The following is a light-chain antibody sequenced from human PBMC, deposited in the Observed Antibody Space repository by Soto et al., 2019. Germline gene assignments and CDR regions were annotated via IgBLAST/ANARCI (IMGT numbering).Light chain of an antibody. J-gene: IGKJ3*01. Sequence: DIQLTQSPSSLSASVGDRVTITCRTTHDITTYLSWYQQTSWKAPKLLIYGAFSLQSGVPSRFSGSGSGTDFTLTISGLQPDDCAPYYCQETYSESRTFVPGTTVDIK. V-gene: IGKV1-39*01. CDR2: GAF. CDR3: QETYSESRT. CDR1: HDITTY.